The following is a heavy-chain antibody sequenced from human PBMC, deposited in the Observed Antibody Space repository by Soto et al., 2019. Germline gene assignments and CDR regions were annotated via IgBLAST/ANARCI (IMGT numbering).Heavy chain of an antibody. D-gene: IGHD6-13*01. V-gene: IGHV4-59*01. CDR3: ARDLAAVPRAFDY. CDR2: VYYTGTT. Sequence: SETLSLTCTVSGGSISSYFYIWVRQPPGKGLEWIGSVYYTGTTDYNPSLKSRVAISVDTSKTQFSLNLRSVTAADTAVYYCARDLAAVPRAFDYWGRGTLVTVSS. CDR1: GGSISSYF. J-gene: IGHJ4*02.